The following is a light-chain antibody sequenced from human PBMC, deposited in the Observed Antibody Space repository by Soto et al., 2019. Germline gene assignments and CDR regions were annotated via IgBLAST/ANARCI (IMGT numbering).Light chain of an antibody. CDR2: DAS. CDR1: QTISTL. CDR3: QQYSHLVT. V-gene: IGKV1-5*01. Sequence: IQMTQDPSTLYAPVGDRVTIACQASQTISTLLAWFQHKPGKAPNLLIYDASNLVSWVPSMFSGSGSGTEFNLTISSLQSDDSATYFCQQYSHLVTFGQGTKLELK. J-gene: IGKJ2*01.